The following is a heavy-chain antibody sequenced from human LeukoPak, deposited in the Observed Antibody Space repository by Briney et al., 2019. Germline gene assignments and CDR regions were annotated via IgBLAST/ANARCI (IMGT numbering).Heavy chain of an antibody. CDR1: GFTFSSYW. CDR2: IKQDGSEK. V-gene: IGHV3-7*01. J-gene: IGHJ4*02. CDR3: ARDIGNYDYFDY. Sequence: GGSLRLSCAASGFTFSSYWMSWVRQAPGEGLEGVANIKQDGSEKYYVDSVKGRFTISRDNAKNSLYLQMNSLRAEDTAVYYWARDIGNYDYFDYWGQGTLVTVSS. D-gene: IGHD4-11*01.